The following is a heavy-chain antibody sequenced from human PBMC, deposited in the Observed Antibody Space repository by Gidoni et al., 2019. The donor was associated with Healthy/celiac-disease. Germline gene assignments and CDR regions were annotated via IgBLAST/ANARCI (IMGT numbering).Heavy chain of an antibody. Sequence: QVQLVQSGAEVKKPGSSVKVSCKASGGTFSSYAISWVRQAPGQGLEWMGGIIPIFGTANYAQKFQGRVTITADESTSTAYMELSSLRSEDTAVYYCASPHFFAYYDSSAQPDAFDIWGQGTMVTVSS. CDR3: ASPHFFAYYDSSAQPDAFDI. D-gene: IGHD3-22*01. CDR2: IIPIFGTA. J-gene: IGHJ3*02. V-gene: IGHV1-69*01. CDR1: GGTFSSYA.